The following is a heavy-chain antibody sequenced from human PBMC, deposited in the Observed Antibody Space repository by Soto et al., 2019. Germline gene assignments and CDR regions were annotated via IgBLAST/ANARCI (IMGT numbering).Heavy chain of an antibody. V-gene: IGHV1-2*02. CDR1: GYTFTDYF. Sequence: ASVKVSCKASGYTFTDYFIHWVRQAPGQGLEWMGWINPNSGDTNYAPKFQGRVTMTTDTSISTAYMELSRLRSDDTAVCYCARDIVATLAGVWGQGTTVTVSS. CDR2: INPNSGDT. D-gene: IGHD5-12*01. CDR3: ARDIVATLAGV. J-gene: IGHJ6*02.